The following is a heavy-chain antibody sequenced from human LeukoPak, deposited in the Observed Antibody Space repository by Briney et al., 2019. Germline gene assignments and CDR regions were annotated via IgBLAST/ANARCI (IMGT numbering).Heavy chain of an antibody. V-gene: IGHV4-31*03. CDR2: IYYSGST. Sequence: PSETLSLTCTVSGGSISSGGYYWSWIRQHPGKGLEWIGYIYYSGSTYYNPSLKSRVTISVDTSKNQFSLKLSSVTAADTAVYYCARTMYNYDSSGYYLGAFDIWGQGTMVTVSS. J-gene: IGHJ3*02. CDR3: ARTMYNYDSSGYYLGAFDI. D-gene: IGHD3-22*01. CDR1: GGSISSGGYY.